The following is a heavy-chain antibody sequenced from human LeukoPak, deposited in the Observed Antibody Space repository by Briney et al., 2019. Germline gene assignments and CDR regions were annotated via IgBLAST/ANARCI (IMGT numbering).Heavy chain of an antibody. D-gene: IGHD3-3*01. CDR2: ISSSGSTI. Sequence: GGSLRLSCAASGFTFSDYYMSWIRQAPGKGLEWVSYISSSGSTIYYADSVKGRFTISRDNAKNSLYLQMNSLRAEDTAVYCCARDPSVYDPPGYYFDYWGQGTLVTVSS. CDR3: ARDPSVYDPPGYYFDY. V-gene: IGHV3-11*04. J-gene: IGHJ4*02. CDR1: GFTFSDYY.